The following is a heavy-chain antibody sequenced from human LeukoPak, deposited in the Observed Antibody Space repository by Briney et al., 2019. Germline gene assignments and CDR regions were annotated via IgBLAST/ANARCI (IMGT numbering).Heavy chain of an antibody. CDR3: ARDWVGSFDAFDV. CDR2: ISGSGRTI. J-gene: IGHJ3*01. D-gene: IGHD6-25*01. V-gene: IGHV3-11*01. Sequence: GGSLRLSCAASGFTFSDYYMSWIRQPPGKGLEWISYISGSGRTIHYADSVKGRLTISRDNAKNSLYLQMNSLRAEDTALYYRARDWVGSFDAFDVWGQGTMVTVSS. CDR1: GFTFSDYY.